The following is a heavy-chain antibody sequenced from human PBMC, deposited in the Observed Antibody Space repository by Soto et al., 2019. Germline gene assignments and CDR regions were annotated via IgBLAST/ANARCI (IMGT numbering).Heavy chain of an antibody. D-gene: IGHD5-18*01. Sequence: LRLSCVASAFSFTNAWMSWVRQAPGKGLEWVGRIKSITDGGTTDYAAPVKGRFTISRDDSNNTLYLQMNSLKTEDTAVYYCSTGRSTYGLDSWGQGTLVTVSS. CDR1: AFSFTNAW. CDR2: IKSITDGGTT. V-gene: IGHV3-15*01. J-gene: IGHJ4*02. CDR3: STGRSTYGLDS.